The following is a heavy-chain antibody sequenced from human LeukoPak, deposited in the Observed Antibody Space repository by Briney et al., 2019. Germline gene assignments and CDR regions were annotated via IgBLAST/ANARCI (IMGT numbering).Heavy chain of an antibody. CDR1: GDSMSSSSYF. J-gene: IGHJ4*02. D-gene: IGHD6-19*01. CDR2: ISSGGSS. V-gene: IGHV4-39*01. CDR3: ARHASNSVAGTVFDY. Sequence: PSETLSLTCTVSGDSMSSSSYFWGWIRQPPGKGLDWIGSISSGGSSFYNPSLKSRVTISVDTSKNQFSLKLTSVTAADTAVYYGARHASNSVAGTVFDYWGQGTLVTVSS.